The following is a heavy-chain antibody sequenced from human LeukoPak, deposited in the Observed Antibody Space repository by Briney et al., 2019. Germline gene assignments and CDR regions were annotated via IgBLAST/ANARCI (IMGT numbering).Heavy chain of an antibody. Sequence: GGSLRLSCAASGFTFSSYAMSWVRQAPGKGLEWVSTISISGGNTYYVDSVKGRFTISRDNSKNTLYLQMTSLRAEDTAVYYCANQYCSGGRCYYFNYWGQGTLVTVSS. J-gene: IGHJ4*02. D-gene: IGHD2-15*01. V-gene: IGHV3-23*01. CDR2: ISISGGNT. CDR1: GFTFSSYA. CDR3: ANQYCSGGRCYYFNY.